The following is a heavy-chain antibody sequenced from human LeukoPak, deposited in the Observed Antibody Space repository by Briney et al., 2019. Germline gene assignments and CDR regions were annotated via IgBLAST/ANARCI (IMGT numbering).Heavy chain of an antibody. CDR3: VKDLGVPTNLFLDY. J-gene: IGHJ4*02. Sequence: GGSLRLSCSASGFTFSSYAMHWVRQAPGKGLEYVSAISSNGGSTYYADSVKGRFTISRDNSKNTLYLQMSSLRAEDTAVYNCVKDLGVPTNLFLDYWGQGTLVTVSS. CDR1: GFTFSSYA. CDR2: ISSNGGST. V-gene: IGHV3-64D*06. D-gene: IGHD3-3*01.